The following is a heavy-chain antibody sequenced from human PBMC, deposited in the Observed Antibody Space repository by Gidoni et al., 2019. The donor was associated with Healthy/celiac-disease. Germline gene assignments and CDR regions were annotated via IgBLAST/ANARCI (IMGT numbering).Heavy chain of an antibody. D-gene: IGHD3-3*01. Sequence: QVQLVESGGGVVQPGRSLRLSCAASGFTFSSYAMHWVRQAPGKGLEWVAVISYDGSNKYYADSVKGRFTISRDNSKNTLYLQMNSLRAEDTAVYYCAREQRFLEWLLLDYYFDYWGQGTLVTVSS. J-gene: IGHJ4*02. V-gene: IGHV3-30-3*01. CDR3: AREQRFLEWLLLDYYFDY. CDR1: GFTFSSYA. CDR2: ISYDGSNK.